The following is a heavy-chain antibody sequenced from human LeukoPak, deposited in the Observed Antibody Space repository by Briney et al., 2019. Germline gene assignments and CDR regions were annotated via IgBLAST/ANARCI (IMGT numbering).Heavy chain of an antibody. Sequence: GGSLRLSCAVSGFRFSSYGMHWVRQAPGKGLEWLAVISFDATNKYYADSVKGRFTVSRDNSKNTLYLQMNSLRAEDTAVYYCARDRIPGIAAAGFHGGDYWGQGTLVTVSS. D-gene: IGHD6-13*01. J-gene: IGHJ4*02. V-gene: IGHV3-30*03. CDR3: ARDRIPGIAAAGFHGGDY. CDR1: GFRFSSYG. CDR2: ISFDATNK.